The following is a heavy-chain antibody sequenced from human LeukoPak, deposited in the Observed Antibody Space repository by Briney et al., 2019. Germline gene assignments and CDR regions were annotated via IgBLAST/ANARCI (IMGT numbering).Heavy chain of an antibody. CDR3: AKVLGGTYYFDY. CDR2: ISGSGGTT. Sequence: QPGGSLRLSCAASGFTLSTYVMSWVRQAPGKGLEWVSVISGSGGTTHYADSVKGRFTISRDNSKNTLYLQMNSLRAEDTAVYYCAKVLGGTYYFDYWGQGTLVTVSS. CDR1: GFTLSTYV. D-gene: IGHD1-26*01. J-gene: IGHJ4*02. V-gene: IGHV3-23*01.